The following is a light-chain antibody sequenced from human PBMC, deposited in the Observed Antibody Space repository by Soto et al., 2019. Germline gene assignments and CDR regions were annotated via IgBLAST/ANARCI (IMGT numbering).Light chain of an antibody. J-gene: IGLJ3*02. CDR3: QVWDNGSDHWV. CDR2: RDN. Sequence: QSVLTQPPSASGTPGQRVTISCSGSSSNIGSHFVYWYQQLPGTAPKLLVYRDNQRPSGVPDRFSGSNSGNTATLTISRVEAGDEAAYSCQVWDNGSDHWVFGGGTKLTVL. V-gene: IGLV1-47*02. CDR1: SSNIGSHF.